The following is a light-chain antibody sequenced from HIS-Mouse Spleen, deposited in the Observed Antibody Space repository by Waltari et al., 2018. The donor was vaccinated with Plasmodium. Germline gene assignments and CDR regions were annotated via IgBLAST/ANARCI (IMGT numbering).Light chain of an antibody. CDR3: QQYYSYLLT. Sequence: AIRMTQSPSSFSASTGDRVTITCRASQGISSYLAWYQQKPGKAPKLLIYAASTLPSGVPSRFSGSGSGTDFTLTISCLHSEDFATYYCQQYYSYLLTFGGGTKVEIK. CDR1: QGISSY. CDR2: AAS. J-gene: IGKJ4*01. V-gene: IGKV1-8*01.